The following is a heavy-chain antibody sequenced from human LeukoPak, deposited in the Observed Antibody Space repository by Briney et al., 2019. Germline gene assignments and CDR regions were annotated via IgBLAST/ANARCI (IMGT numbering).Heavy chain of an antibody. Sequence: SETLSLTCTVSVGSISISNAHGGSIPQPPVKGLEWIGCIYYSKNTYYNPSLKSRVTISADTSKNQVPLTLGSVGATDTAVYYCVSPRGFSYGYFYYWGRGTMVTVSS. J-gene: IGHJ4*02. CDR1: VGSISISNAH. D-gene: IGHD5-12*01. V-gene: IGHV4-39*01. CDR2: IYYSKNT. CDR3: VSPRGFSYGYFYY.